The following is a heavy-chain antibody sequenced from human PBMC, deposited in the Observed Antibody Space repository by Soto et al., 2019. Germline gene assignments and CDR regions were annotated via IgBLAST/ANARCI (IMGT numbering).Heavy chain of an antibody. CDR1: GFTFSSYG. J-gene: IGHJ6*02. Sequence: GGSLRLSCAASGFTFSSYGMHWVRQAPGKGLEWVAVISYDGSNKYYADSVKGRFTISRDNSKNTLYLQMNSLRAEDTAVYYCAKDFGSSSSRYTAYYYYGMDVWGQGTTVTVSS. D-gene: IGHD6-13*01. CDR3: AKDFGSSSSRYTAYYYYGMDV. V-gene: IGHV3-30*18. CDR2: ISYDGSNK.